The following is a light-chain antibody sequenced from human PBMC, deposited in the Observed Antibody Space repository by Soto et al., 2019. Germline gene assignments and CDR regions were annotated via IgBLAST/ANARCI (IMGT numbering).Light chain of an antibody. V-gene: IGKV3-11*01. CDR2: QTS. CDR1: QYINTR. CDR3: HQRQSWPRT. J-gene: IGKJ1*01. Sequence: EIVLTQSPATLSSFPGDRVTLSCRASQYINTRLAWYQHRPGKAPRLLIYQTSIRAAGIPARFSASGSGTDFTLTISDVQSEDFALYYCHQRQSWPRTFGQGTKVDI.